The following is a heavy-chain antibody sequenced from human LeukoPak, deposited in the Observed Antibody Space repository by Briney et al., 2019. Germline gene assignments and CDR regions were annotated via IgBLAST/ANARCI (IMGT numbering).Heavy chain of an antibody. CDR1: GFTFDDYA. V-gene: IGHV3-9*01. J-gene: IGHJ4*02. CDR3: AKATYYDILTGNFDY. CDR2: ISWNSGNI. D-gene: IGHD3-9*01. Sequence: GGSLRLSCAASGFTFDDYAMHWVRQAPGKGLEWVSGISWNSGNIGYADSVKGRFTISRDDAKNSLYLQMHSLRAEDTDLYYCAKATYYDILTGNFDYWGQGTLVTVSS.